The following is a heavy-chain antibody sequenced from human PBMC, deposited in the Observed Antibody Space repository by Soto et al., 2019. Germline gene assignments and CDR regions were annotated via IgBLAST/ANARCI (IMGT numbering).Heavy chain of an antibody. J-gene: IGHJ5*02. V-gene: IGHV4-34*01. Sequence: SETLSLTCAVYGGSFSDYYWSWIRQPPGKGLEWIGEINHRGSTNYNPSLKSRVTISVDRSKNQFSLKLSSVTAADTAVYYCARVPGPWGQGTLDTVSS. CDR3: ARVPGP. CDR2: INHRGST. CDR1: GGSFSDYY. D-gene: IGHD7-27*01.